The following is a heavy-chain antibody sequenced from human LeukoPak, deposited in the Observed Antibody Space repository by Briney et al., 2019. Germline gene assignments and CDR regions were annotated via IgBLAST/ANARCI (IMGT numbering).Heavy chain of an antibody. D-gene: IGHD4-17*01. Sequence: PGGSLRLSCAASEFSVGSNYMTWVRQAPGKGLEWVSAISGSGGSTYYVDSVKGRFTISRDNSKNTLYLQMNSLRAEDTAVYYCATTGTTVTADYWGQGTLVTVSS. J-gene: IGHJ4*02. CDR2: ISGSGGST. CDR1: EFSVGSNY. CDR3: ATTGTTVTADY. V-gene: IGHV3-23*01.